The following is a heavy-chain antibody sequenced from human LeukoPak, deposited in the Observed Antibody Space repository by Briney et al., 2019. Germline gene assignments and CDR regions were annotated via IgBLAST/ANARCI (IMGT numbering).Heavy chain of an antibody. CDR2: ISHDGRSK. CDR3: AKAGYGGSSTTTYGDY. D-gene: IGHD2-15*01. Sequence: GGSLRLSCAASGFTFSSFGMHWVRRAPGKGLEWVAIISHDGRSKYYADSVKSRFTISRDNSKNTLYLQMNSLRVEDTAVYYCAKAGYGGSSTTTYGDYWGQGTLVTVSS. V-gene: IGHV3-30*18. CDR1: GFTFSSFG. J-gene: IGHJ4*02.